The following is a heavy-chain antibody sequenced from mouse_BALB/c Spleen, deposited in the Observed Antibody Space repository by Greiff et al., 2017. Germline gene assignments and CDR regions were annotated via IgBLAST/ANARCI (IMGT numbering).Heavy chain of an antibody. J-gene: IGHJ3*01. CDR3: AITTRFAY. Sequence: EVQLQQSGAELVKPGASVKLSCTASGFNIKDTYMHWVKQRPEQGLEWIGRIDPANGNTKYDPKFQGKATITADTSSNTAYLQLSSLTSEDTAVYYCAITTRFAYWGQGTLVTVSA. CDR2: IDPANGNT. V-gene: IGHV14-3*02. CDR1: GFNIKDTY. D-gene: IGHD1-1*01.